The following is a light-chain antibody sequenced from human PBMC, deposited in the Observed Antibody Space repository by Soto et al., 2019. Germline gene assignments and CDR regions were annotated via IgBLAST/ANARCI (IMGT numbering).Light chain of an antibody. CDR3: QQYNNWPIT. Sequence: EIVMTQSPATLSVSPGQGATLSCRASQSVRRNLAWYQQKPGQAPRLLIYDASTRAAGLPARFSASGSGTEFTLTISSLQSEDFAIYYCQQYNNWPITFGQGTRLEIK. CDR1: QSVRRN. J-gene: IGKJ5*01. V-gene: IGKV3-15*01. CDR2: DAS.